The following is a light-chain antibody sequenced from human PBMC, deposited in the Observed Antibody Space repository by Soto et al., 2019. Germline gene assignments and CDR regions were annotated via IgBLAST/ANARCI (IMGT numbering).Light chain of an antibody. Sequence: DIVMTQSPDSLAVSLGERATINCKSSQSVLYSSNNKNYLAWYQQKPGQPPRLLLYWASTRESGVPDRFSGSGSGTDFTLTISSLQSEEVAVYYCQQYYNTAAFGQGTKVEIK. V-gene: IGKV4-1*01. CDR3: QQYYNTAA. CDR2: WAS. J-gene: IGKJ1*01. CDR1: QSVLYSSNNKNY.